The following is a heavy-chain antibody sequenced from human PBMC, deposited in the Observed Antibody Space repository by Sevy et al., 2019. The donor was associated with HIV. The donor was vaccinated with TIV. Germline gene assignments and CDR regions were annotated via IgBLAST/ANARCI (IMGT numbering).Heavy chain of an antibody. CDR2: VSVSGENT. CDR1: GFTFSRYG. V-gene: IGHV3-23*01. Sequence: GGSLRLSCAASGFTFSRYGMGWVRQAPGKGLEWVSIVSVSGENTYYADSVKGRCTIARDNYRNTVHLQMNSLRAEDAAVYYCAKGWYSSSHRAKNYFDYWGQGTLVTVSS. J-gene: IGHJ4*02. D-gene: IGHD6-6*01. CDR3: AKGWYSSSHRAKNYFDY.